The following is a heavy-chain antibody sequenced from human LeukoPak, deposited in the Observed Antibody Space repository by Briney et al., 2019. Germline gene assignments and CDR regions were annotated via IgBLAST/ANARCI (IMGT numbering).Heavy chain of an antibody. CDR1: GGSISSGDYY. CDR3: ARGDSSSAYMDV. D-gene: IGHD6-6*01. V-gene: IGHV4-30-4*08. Sequence: SETLSLTCTVSGGSISSGDYYWSWIRQPPGKGLEWIGYIYYSGSTYYNPSLKSRVTISVDTSKNQFSLKLSSVTAADTAVYYCARGDSSSAYMDVWGKGTTVTVSS. J-gene: IGHJ6*03. CDR2: IYYSGST.